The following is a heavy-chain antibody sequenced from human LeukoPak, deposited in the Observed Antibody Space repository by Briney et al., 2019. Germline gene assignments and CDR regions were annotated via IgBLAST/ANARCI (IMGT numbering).Heavy chain of an antibody. CDR1: GGSISSNGCY. Sequence: SETLSLTCTVSGGSISSNGCYWGWIRQPPGKGLEWIGSIYHSGSSYYNPSLRSRVTISIDTSKNQLSLKLSSVTAADTAVYFCARLRGYSYGPGDFWGQGTLVTVSS. CDR3: ARLRGYSYGPGDF. CDR2: IYHSGSS. D-gene: IGHD5-18*01. V-gene: IGHV4-39*01. J-gene: IGHJ4*02.